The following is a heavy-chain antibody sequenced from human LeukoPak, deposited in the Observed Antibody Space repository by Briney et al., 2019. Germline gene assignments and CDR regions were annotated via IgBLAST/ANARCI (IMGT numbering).Heavy chain of an antibody. CDR2: MNEYGGDI. CDR1: GFNFGGFS. V-gene: IGHV3-7*01. Sequence: GGSLRLSCAASGFNFGGFSMSWVRQAPGKGLEWVTHMNEYGGDIFYVDSVKDRFTISRDNAKNLLYLQINSLRAEDTAVYFCARPRGCNSGTCNIFDYWGQGTLVTVSS. D-gene: IGHD2-8*01. J-gene: IGHJ4*02. CDR3: ARPRGCNSGTCNIFDY.